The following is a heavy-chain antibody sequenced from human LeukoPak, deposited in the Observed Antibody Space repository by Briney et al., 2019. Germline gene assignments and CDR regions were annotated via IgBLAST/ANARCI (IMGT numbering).Heavy chain of an antibody. J-gene: IGHJ4*02. CDR2: INPSGGST. Sequence: ASVKVSCKASGYTFTSNYMLWVRQAPGQGLEWMGIINPSGGSTSYAQKFQGRVTVTRDTSTSTVYMELSSLSSEDTAVYYCVRVGGNYPINWGQGSLVTVSA. V-gene: IGHV1-46*01. CDR3: VRVGGNYPIN. CDR1: GYTFTSNY. D-gene: IGHD1-26*01.